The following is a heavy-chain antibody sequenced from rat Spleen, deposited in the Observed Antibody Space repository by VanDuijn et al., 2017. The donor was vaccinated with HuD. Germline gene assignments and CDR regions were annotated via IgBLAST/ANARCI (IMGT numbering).Heavy chain of an antibody. CDR2: ISYSGST. Sequence: EVQLQESGPGLVKPSQSLSLTCSVTGHSISSSYRWNWIRKFPGNKMEWIGHISYSGSTSYNPSLKSRIPITRDTSKNQFFLQLNSVTSEDTATYYCARERDGYYGFDGYVMDAWGQGASVTVSS. D-gene: IGHD1-6*01. CDR3: ARERDGYYGFDGYVMDA. CDR1: GHSISSSY. V-gene: IGHV3-1*01. J-gene: IGHJ4*01.